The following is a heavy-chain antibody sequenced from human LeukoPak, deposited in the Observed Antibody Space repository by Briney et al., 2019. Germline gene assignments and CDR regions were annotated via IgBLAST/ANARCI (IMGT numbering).Heavy chain of an antibody. D-gene: IGHD2-15*01. Sequence: GGSLRLSCAASGFTFSNYGMHWVRQAPGKGLEGVAVISDDGSNKYYVDSVRGRFTVSRGNPENTLYLQMDSLRPEDTAVYFCAGGLLGCRGGSCYPTDYWGQGTLVAVSS. CDR3: AGGLLGCRGGSCYPTDY. J-gene: IGHJ4*02. CDR1: GFTFSNYG. CDR2: ISDDGSNK. V-gene: IGHV3-30*03.